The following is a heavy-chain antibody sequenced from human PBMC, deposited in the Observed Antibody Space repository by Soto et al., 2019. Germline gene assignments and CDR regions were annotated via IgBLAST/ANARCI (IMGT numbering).Heavy chain of an antibody. CDR2: ISWDGAST. D-gene: IGHD2-8*01. CDR3: AKDMTGYCTRTVSCSQIDY. J-gene: IGHJ4*02. Sequence: GGSLRLSCAASGFTFDEYAMHWVRQAPGKGLEWVSLISWDGASTYYADSVKGRFTISRDNSKNSLSLQMSSLRPEDTAFYYCAKDMTGYCTRTVSCSQIDYWGRGTLVTVSS. V-gene: IGHV3-43D*04. CDR1: GFTFDEYA.